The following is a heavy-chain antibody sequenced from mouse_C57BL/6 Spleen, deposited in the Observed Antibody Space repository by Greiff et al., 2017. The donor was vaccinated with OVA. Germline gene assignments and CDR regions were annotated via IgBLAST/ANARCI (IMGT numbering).Heavy chain of an antibody. D-gene: IGHD1-1*01. V-gene: IGHV1-76*01. J-gene: IGHJ4*01. CDR1: GYTFTDYY. CDR3: ARSYYYGSSYFYYAMDY. Sequence: QVHVKQSGAELVRPGASVKLSCKASGYTFTDYYINWVKQRPGQGLEWIARIYPGSGNTYYNEKFKGKATLTAEKSSSTAYMQLSSLTSEDSAVYFCARSYYYGSSYFYYAMDYWGQGTSVTVSS. CDR2: IYPGSGNT.